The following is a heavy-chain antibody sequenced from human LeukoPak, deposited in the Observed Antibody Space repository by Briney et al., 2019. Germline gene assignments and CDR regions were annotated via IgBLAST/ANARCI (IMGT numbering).Heavy chain of an antibody. Sequence: SETLSLTCTVSGGSISSSSYYWGWIRQPPGKGLEWIGSIYYSGSTYYNPSLKSRVTISVDTSNNKSSLKLSSVTAAETAVYYCARATPTYYDFWSGYLSFDYWGQGTLVTVSS. CDR3: ARATPTYYDFWSGYLSFDY. J-gene: IGHJ4*02. CDR1: GGSISSSSYY. D-gene: IGHD3-3*01. CDR2: IYYSGST. V-gene: IGHV4-39*07.